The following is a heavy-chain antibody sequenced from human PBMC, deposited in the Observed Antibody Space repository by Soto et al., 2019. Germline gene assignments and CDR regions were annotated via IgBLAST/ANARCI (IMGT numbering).Heavy chain of an antibody. Sequence: QVQLVESGGGLVKPGGSLRLSCAASGFTFSDYYRSWIRQAPGKGLEWVSYISSSGSTIYYADSVKGRFTISWDNAKKSXXLHQNSLRAEATALYYRERAPSAGYSRGPRRGMDVWGQGTTLTVSS. D-gene: IGHD6-19*01. CDR3: ERAPSAGYSRGPRRGMDV. J-gene: IGHJ6*01. CDR2: ISSSGSTI. V-gene: IGHV3-11*01. CDR1: GFTFSDYY.